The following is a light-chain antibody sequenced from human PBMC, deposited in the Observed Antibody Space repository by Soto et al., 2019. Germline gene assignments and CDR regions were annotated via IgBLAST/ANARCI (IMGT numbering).Light chain of an antibody. CDR1: QTVRNNY. V-gene: IGKV3-20*01. Sequence: EIVLTQSPGTLSLSPGERATLSCRASQTVRNNYLTWYQQKPGQAPRLLFYGASSRATGIPDRFSGGGSGTDFTLTISRLEPEDFAVYYCQQYGSSPRTFGQGTKVDIK. CDR2: GAS. CDR3: QQYGSSPRT. J-gene: IGKJ1*01.